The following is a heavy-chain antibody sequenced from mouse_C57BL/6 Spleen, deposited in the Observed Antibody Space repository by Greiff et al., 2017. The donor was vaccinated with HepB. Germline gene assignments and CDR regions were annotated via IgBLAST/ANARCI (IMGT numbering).Heavy chain of an antibody. D-gene: IGHD1-1*01. CDR3: ARVGSGAMDY. Sequence: EVKLQESGPGLVKPSQSLSLTCSVTGYSITSGYYWNWIRQFPGNKLEWMGYISYDGSNNYNPSLKNRISITRDTSKNQFFLKLNSVTTEDTATYYCARVGSGAMDYLGQGTSVTVSS. J-gene: IGHJ4*01. CDR2: ISYDGSN. CDR1: GYSITSGYY. V-gene: IGHV3-6*01.